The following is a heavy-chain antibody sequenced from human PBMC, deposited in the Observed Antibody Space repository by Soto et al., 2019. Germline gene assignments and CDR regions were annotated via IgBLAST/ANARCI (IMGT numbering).Heavy chain of an antibody. Sequence: ESGGGVVQPGRSLRLSCAASGLTFSNYAMHWVRQAPGKGLEWVAFISYDGTNRCYPDSVKGRFTISRDNSKNTLYLQMNSPKTEDTAVYYCARESSSTVTTGGGGSAKDYWGQGTLVTVSS. V-gene: IGHV3-30-3*01. CDR3: ARESSSTVTTGGGGSAKDY. D-gene: IGHD4-17*01. CDR1: GLTFSNYA. CDR2: ISYDGTNR. J-gene: IGHJ4*02.